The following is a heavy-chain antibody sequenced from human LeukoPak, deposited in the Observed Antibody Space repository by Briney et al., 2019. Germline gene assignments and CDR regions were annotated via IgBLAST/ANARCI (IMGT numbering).Heavy chain of an antibody. D-gene: IGHD6-6*01. V-gene: IGHV3-23*01. CDR2: ISGSGGST. Sequence: GGPLRLPCAASGFTFSTYAMSWVRQAPGKGLEWVSAISGSGGSTYYADPVKARFTISRDNSTNPLYLQMNSLRAEDTAVYYCAKDSLFIAARPWYYFYMDVWSKGTTVTVSS. CDR3: AKDSLFIAARPWYYFYMDV. CDR1: GFTFSTYA. J-gene: IGHJ6*03.